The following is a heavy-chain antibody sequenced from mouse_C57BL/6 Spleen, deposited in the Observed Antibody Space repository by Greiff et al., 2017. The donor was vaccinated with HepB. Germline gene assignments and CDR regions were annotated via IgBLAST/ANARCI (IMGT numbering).Heavy chain of an antibody. V-gene: IGHV10-1*01. Sequence: EADGGLVQPKGSLKLSCAASGFSFNTYAMNWVRQAPGKGLEWVARIRSKSNNYATYYADSVKDRFTISRDDSESMLYLQMNNLKTEDTAMYYCVRQEDWDYAMDYWGQGTSVTVSS. CDR3: VRQEDWDYAMDY. CDR1: GFSFNTYA. D-gene: IGHD4-1*01. CDR2: IRSKSNNYAT. J-gene: IGHJ4*01.